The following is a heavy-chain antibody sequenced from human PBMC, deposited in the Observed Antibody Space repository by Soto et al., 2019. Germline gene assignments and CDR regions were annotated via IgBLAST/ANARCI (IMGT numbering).Heavy chain of an antibody. V-gene: IGHV1-69*06. D-gene: IGHD3-10*01. Sequence: SLKVSCKASGGTFSSYAISWVRQAPGQGLEWMGGIIPIFGTANYAQKFQGRVTITADKSTSTAYMELSSLRSEDTAVYYCARDNTRLLWFGELAWFDPWGQGTLVTVSS. CDR1: GGTFSSYA. J-gene: IGHJ5*02. CDR3: ARDNTRLLWFGELAWFDP. CDR2: IIPIFGTA.